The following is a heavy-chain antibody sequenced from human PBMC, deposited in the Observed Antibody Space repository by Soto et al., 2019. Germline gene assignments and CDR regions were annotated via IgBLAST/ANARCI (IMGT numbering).Heavy chain of an antibody. CDR1: GGSISSGDYY. V-gene: IGHV4-30-4*01. CDR3: ARLGPTTVPTSYFTGNYNGMDV. CDR2: IYYSGST. J-gene: IGHJ6*02. D-gene: IGHD4-17*01. Sequence: PSETLSLSFTVSGGSISSGDYYWSWIRHPPGKGLEWIGYIYYSGSTYYNPSLRSRLTISVDTSKNQFSLKLSSVTAADTAVYCCARLGPTTVPTSYFTGNYNGMDVWGQGTTVTVSS.